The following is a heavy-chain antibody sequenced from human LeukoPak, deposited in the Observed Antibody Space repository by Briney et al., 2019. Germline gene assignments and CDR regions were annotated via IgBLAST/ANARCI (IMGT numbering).Heavy chain of an antibody. J-gene: IGHJ6*03. CDR1: GGSISSYY. Sequence: NPSETLSLTCTVSGGSISSYYWSWIRQPAGKGLEWIGRIYTSGSTNYNPSLKSRVTISVDKSKNQFSLKLSSVTAADTAVYYCARGHMELRNYYYYYMDVWGEGTTVTVSS. CDR3: ARGHMELRNYYYYYMDV. V-gene: IGHV4-4*07. CDR2: IYTSGST. D-gene: IGHD1-7*01.